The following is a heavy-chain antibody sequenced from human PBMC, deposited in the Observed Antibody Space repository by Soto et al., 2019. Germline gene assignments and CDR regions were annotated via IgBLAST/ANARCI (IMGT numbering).Heavy chain of an antibody. CDR2: TSYDGSDK. J-gene: IGHJ1*01. D-gene: IGHD3-16*01. V-gene: IGHV3-30*19. CDR3: ARWGTTGGLDV. Sequence: QVQLVESGGGVVQPGTSLRVSCVGSGFTFRSYVIHWVRQAPGKGLEWVALTSYDGSDKYYDNSVRGRFTISRDKSRNTVALQMDSLRLEDTALYYCARWGTTGGLDVWGQGTLVSVSS. CDR1: GFTFRSYV.